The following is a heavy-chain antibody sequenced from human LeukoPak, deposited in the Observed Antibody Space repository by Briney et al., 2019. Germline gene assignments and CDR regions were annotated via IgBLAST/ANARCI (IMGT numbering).Heavy chain of an antibody. V-gene: IGHV4-39*02. CDR2: VYYSGST. Sequence: SGTLSLTCTVSGGSINSNNYYWGWIRQPPGKGLEWIGNVYYSGSTYYNPSLKSRVTISVDTSKNHFSLKLSSVTAADTAVYYCARRIPGSFFDYWGQGTLVTVSS. CDR3: ARRIPGSFFDY. CDR1: GGSINSNNYY. D-gene: IGHD2-21*01. J-gene: IGHJ4*02.